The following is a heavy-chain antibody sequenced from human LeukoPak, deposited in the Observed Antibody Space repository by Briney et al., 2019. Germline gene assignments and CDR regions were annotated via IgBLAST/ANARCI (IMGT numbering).Heavy chain of an antibody. D-gene: IGHD1-1*01. Sequence: GGSLRLSCAASGFTFSTYAMDWVRQAPGKGLEGVSVISANSGNKFYADSVRGRFTISRDNPKNTLYLQMSSLRAEDTAVYYCATKAPQLPLDYWGQGTLVTVSS. CDR2: ISANSGNK. CDR1: GFTFSTYA. V-gene: IGHV3-23*01. CDR3: ATKAPQLPLDY. J-gene: IGHJ4*02.